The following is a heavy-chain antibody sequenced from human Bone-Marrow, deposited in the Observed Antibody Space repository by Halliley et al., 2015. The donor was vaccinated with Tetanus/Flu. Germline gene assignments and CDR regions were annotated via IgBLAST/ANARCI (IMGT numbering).Heavy chain of an antibody. CDR2: YYPGYP. J-gene: IGHJ6*02. V-gene: IGHV4-30-4*01. Sequence: YYPGYPYYNPSLKSRVTISLDTSRNQFSLELSSVTAADTAVYYCARDCTSTSCYGRVYGMDVWGQGTTVTVSS. D-gene: IGHD2-2*01. CDR3: ARDCTSTSCYGRVYGMDV.